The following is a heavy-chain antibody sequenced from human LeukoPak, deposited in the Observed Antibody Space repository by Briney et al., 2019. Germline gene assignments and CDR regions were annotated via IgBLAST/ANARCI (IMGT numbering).Heavy chain of an antibody. Sequence: GGSLRLSCAASGFTFSSYGMHWVRQAPGKGLVWVSRINSDGSSTSYADSVKGRFTISRDNAKNTLYLQMNSLRAEDTAVYYCARGYAYYYDSSSGDYWGQGTLVTVSS. CDR3: ARGYAYYYDSSSGDY. D-gene: IGHD3-22*01. V-gene: IGHV3-74*01. CDR2: INSDGSST. CDR1: GFTFSSYG. J-gene: IGHJ4*02.